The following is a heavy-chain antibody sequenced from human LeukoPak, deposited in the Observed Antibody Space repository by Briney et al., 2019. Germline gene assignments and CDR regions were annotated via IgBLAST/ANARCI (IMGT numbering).Heavy chain of an antibody. CDR1: FXXXX. J-gene: IGHJ4*02. Sequence: FXXXXMNWVRQAPGKGLEWVSYISSSTSAIYYADSVKGRFTVSRDNAKNSLFLQMNSLRAEDTAVYYCARERIAASGLIDYWGQGTLVTVSS. CDR2: ISSSTSAI. D-gene: IGHD6-13*01. CDR3: ARERIAASGLIDY. V-gene: IGHV3-48*01.